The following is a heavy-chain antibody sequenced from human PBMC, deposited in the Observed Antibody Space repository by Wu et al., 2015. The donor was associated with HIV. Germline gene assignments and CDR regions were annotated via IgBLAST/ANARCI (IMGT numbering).Heavy chain of an antibody. Sequence: QVQLVQSGAEVKKPGASVKVSCKTSGYTFTGYYMHWVRQAPGQGLEWMGWINPNSGGTNYAQKFQGRVTMTRDTSISTAYMELSRLRSDDTAVYYCARVNYYDSTTPYNWFDPWGQGTLVTVSS. J-gene: IGHJ5*02. CDR1: GYTFTGYY. V-gene: IGHV1-2*02. CDR3: ARVNYYDSTTPYNWFDP. D-gene: IGHD3-22*01. CDR2: INPNSGGT.